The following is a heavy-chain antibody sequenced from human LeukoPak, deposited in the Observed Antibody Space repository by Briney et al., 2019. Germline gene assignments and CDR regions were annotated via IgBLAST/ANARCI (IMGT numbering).Heavy chain of an antibody. Sequence: SETLSLTCAVSGGSINSSAYYWAWIRQPPGKGLEWFGSISYSGSSYYNPSLKSRVTVSVDTSKKQFSLRLNSVTAADTAVYYCARDYDYGDYADTFDIWGQGTRVTVSS. CDR2: ISYSGSS. CDR1: GGSINSSAYY. J-gene: IGHJ3*02. CDR3: ARDYDYGDYADTFDI. V-gene: IGHV4-39*07. D-gene: IGHD4-17*01.